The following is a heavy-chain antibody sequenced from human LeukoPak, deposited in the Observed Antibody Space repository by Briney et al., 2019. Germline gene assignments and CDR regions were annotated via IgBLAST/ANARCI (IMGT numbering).Heavy chain of an antibody. V-gene: IGHV4-30-2*01. CDR1: GGSISSGDYY. CDR2: IYQSGST. CDR3: ARGNWNYGSWFFDL. J-gene: IGHJ2*01. D-gene: IGHD1-7*01. Sequence: PSETLSLTCSVSGGSISSGDYYWSWIRQPPGKGLEWTGHIYQSGSTSYHPPLRSRVSISLDRSNNQFSLEVNFVTAADTAVYYCARGNWNYGSWFFDLWGRGTLVTVSS.